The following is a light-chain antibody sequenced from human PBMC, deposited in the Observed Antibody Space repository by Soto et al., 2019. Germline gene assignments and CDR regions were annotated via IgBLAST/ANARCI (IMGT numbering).Light chain of an antibody. CDR3: HQRQSWPRT. Sequence: EIVLTQSPATLSSFPGDRITLSCRASQAVNTRLAWYQHKPGQAPRLLIYLASNRVAGVPARFSGSGSGTDFTLTNSNVEPEDFAVYYCHQRQSWPRTFVQGITVDIK. CDR2: LAS. CDR1: QAVNTR. V-gene: IGKV3-11*01. J-gene: IGKJ1*01.